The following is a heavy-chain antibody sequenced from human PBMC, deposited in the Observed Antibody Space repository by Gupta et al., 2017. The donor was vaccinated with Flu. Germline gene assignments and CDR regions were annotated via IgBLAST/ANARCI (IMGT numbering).Heavy chain of an antibody. CDR2: INHSGST. CDR1: GGSFSGYY. D-gene: IGHD3-10*01. J-gene: IGHJ6*02. Sequence: QVQLQQWGAGLLKPSETLSLTCAVYGGSFSGYYWSWIRQPPGKGLEWIGEINHSGSTNYNPSLKSRVTISVDTSKNQFSLKLSSVTAADTAVYYCARGVRLWFGEEGRSNYYYYGMDVWGQGTTVTVSS. V-gene: IGHV4-34*01. CDR3: ARGVRLWFGEEGRSNYYYYGMDV.